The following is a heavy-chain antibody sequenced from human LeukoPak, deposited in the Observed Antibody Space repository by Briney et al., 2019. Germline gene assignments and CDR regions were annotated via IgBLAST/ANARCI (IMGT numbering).Heavy chain of an antibody. Sequence: ASVKVSCKASGYTFTGYYMHWVRQAPGQGLEWMGWINPNSGGTNYAQKFQGRVTMTRDTSISTAYMELSRLRSDDTAVYYCARDQYNWNPSVGYYYYYMDVWGKGTTVTVSS. CDR1: GYTFTGYY. CDR3: ARDQYNWNPSVGYYYYYMDV. D-gene: IGHD1-20*01. V-gene: IGHV1-2*02. J-gene: IGHJ6*03. CDR2: INPNSGGT.